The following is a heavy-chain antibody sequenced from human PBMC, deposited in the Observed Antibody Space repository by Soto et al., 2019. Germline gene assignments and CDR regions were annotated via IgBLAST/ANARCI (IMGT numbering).Heavy chain of an antibody. CDR1: GFTFNTYW. CDR2: ISDSGGTT. CDR3: AKAATIATLYNFDF. D-gene: IGHD4-4*01. J-gene: IGHJ4*02. Sequence: GGSLRLSCAASGFTFNTYWMHWVRQAPGEGLEWVSRISDSGGTTYHADSVKGRFTISRDNSKNTLYLQLNSLRAEDTAVYYCAKAATIATLYNFDFWGQGTLVTVSS. V-gene: IGHV3-23*01.